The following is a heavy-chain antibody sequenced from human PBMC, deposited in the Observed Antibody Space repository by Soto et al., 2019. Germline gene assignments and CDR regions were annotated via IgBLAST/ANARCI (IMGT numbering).Heavy chain of an antibody. CDR3: AKDTSPGHYYYMDV. J-gene: IGHJ6*03. Sequence: GVSLRLSCAASGFTFSSYAMSWVRQAPGKGLEWVSAISGSGGSTYYADSVKGRFTISRDNSKNTLYLQMNSLRAEDTAVYYCAKDTSPGHYYYMDVWGKGTTVTVSS. CDR2: ISGSGGST. V-gene: IGHV3-23*01. CDR1: GFTFSSYA.